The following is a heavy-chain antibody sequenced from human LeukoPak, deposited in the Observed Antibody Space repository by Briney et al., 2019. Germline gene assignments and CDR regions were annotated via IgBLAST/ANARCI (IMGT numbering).Heavy chain of an antibody. D-gene: IGHD3-3*01. CDR2: IYYSGST. CDR3: ARSLGAYYDFWSGYPAAFDI. Sequence: SETLSLTCTVSGGSISSSSYYWGWIRQPPGTGLEWIGSIYYSGSTYYNPSLKSRVTISVDTSKNQFSLKLSSVTAADTAVYYCARSLGAYYDFWSGYPAAFDIWGQGTMVTVSS. J-gene: IGHJ3*02. CDR1: GGSISSSSYY. V-gene: IGHV4-39*01.